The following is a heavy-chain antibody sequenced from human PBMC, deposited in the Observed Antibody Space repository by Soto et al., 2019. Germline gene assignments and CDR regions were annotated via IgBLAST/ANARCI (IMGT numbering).Heavy chain of an antibody. Sequence: QVQLVQSGAEVKKPGASVKVSCKASGYTFTSYDIIWVRQATGQGLEWMGWMNPSTGNTDSAEKFQGRLTMTRNTSISTVYMELSSLSLEETAVYYCARGRIIVAGGFDPWGQGTLVTVSS. J-gene: IGHJ5*02. CDR1: GYTFTSYD. D-gene: IGHD6-19*01. CDR3: ARGRIIVAGGFDP. V-gene: IGHV1-8*01. CDR2: MNPSTGNT.